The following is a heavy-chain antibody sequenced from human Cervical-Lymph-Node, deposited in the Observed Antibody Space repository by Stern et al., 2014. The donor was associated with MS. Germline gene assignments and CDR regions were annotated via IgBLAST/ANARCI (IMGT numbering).Heavy chain of an antibody. CDR3: ARIPLGSSSWYVQDY. V-gene: IGHV2-26*01. CDR2: IFLNDEK. CDR1: GFSLSNARMG. D-gene: IGHD6-13*01. Sequence: QITLKESGPVLVKPTETLTLTCTVSGFSLSNARMGVSWIRQPPGKALEWLAHIFLNDEKSYSTSLKSRLTISKDTSKSQVVLTMTNMDPVDTATYYCARIPLGSSSWYVQDYWGQGTLGTVSS. J-gene: IGHJ4*02.